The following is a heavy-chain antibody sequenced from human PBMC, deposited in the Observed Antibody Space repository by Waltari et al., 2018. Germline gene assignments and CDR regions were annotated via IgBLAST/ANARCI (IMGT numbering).Heavy chain of an antibody. Sequence: EVQLVESGGGLLQPGGSLRLSCAASGFTVSSNYMSWFRQAPGKGLEWVSVIYSGGSTYYADSVKGRFTISRDNSKNTLYLQMNSLRAEDTAVYYCAREGYGGYDGGLEYWGQGTLVTVSS. J-gene: IGHJ4*02. D-gene: IGHD5-12*01. CDR2: IYSGGST. CDR1: GFTVSSNY. V-gene: IGHV3-53*01. CDR3: AREGYGGYDGGLEY.